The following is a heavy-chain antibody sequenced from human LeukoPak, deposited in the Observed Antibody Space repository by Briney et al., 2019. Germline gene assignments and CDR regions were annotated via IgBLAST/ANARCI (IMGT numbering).Heavy chain of an antibody. CDR3: GRDYYDSRGDGAFDI. D-gene: IGHD3-22*01. CDR2: INPNNGGT. V-gene: IGHV1-2*02. CDR1: GYTFTNHY. Sequence: ASVKVSCKASGYTFTNHYMHWVRQAPGQGLEWMGWINPNNGGTDYAQKFQGRVTMTRDTSISTAYMELSRLRSDDTAVYYCGRDYYDSRGDGAFDIWGQGTMVTVSS. J-gene: IGHJ3*02.